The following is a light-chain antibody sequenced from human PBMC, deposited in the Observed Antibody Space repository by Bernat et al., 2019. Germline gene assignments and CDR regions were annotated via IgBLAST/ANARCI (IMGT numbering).Light chain of an antibody. CDR1: QSVTSY. J-gene: IGKJ3*01. CDR3: QQSYRTPPFT. V-gene: IGKV1-39*01. Sequence: DIQMTQSPSSLSASVGDRVTITCRASQSVTSYLNWYQQKPGKPPKLLIFAASSLQSGVPSRFSGSGSGTDFTLTISSLQPEDFATYYCQQSYRTPPFTFGPGTKVDIK. CDR2: AAS.